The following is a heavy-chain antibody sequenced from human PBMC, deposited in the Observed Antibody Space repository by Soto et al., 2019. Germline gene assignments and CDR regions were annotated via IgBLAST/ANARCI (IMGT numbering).Heavy chain of an antibody. V-gene: IGHV1-2*02. CDR3: APLGTASDY. J-gene: IGHJ4*02. CDR1: GYTFTVYY. Sequence: ASVKVSCKASGYTFTVYYMHWVRQAPGQGLEWMGWINPKSGGTMYPQKFQGRVTITTDESTSTAYMELSSLRSEDTAVYYCAPLGTASDYWGQGTLVTVSS. CDR2: INPKSGGT. D-gene: IGHD1-1*01.